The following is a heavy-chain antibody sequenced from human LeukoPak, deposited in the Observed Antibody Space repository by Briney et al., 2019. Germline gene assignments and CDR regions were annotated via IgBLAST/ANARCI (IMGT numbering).Heavy chain of an antibody. Sequence: PGGSLRLSFVASGFTFRNHWMIWLRQTPGKGLEWVANINEDETERYYVASVEGRFTVSRDNGKNSLYLQMNGLRAEDSSVFYCARARPATDNVFPDFWGQGTLVTVSS. CDR1: GFTFRNHW. J-gene: IGHJ4*02. D-gene: IGHD2-8*01. CDR2: INEDETER. CDR3: ARARPATDNVFPDF. V-gene: IGHV3-7*01.